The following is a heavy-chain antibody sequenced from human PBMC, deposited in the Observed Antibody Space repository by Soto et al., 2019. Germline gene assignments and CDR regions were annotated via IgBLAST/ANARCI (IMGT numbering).Heavy chain of an antibody. V-gene: IGHV4-59*01. CDR3: ARRYGGNFDY. J-gene: IGHJ4*02. D-gene: IGHD1-26*01. CDR1: GGSISSYY. CDR2: IYYSGST. Sequence: PSETLSLTCTVSGGSISSYYWSWIRQPPGKGPEWIGYIYYSGSTNYNPSLKSRVTISVDTSKNQFSLKLTSVTAADTAVYYCARRYGGNFDYSGQGTLVTVSS.